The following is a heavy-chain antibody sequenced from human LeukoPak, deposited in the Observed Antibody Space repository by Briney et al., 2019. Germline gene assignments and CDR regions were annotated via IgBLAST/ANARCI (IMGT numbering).Heavy chain of an antibody. CDR3: ARGETTQSANWFDP. V-gene: IGHV4-61*01. CDR1: GGSVSSGSYY. Sequence: PSETLSLTCIVSGGSVSSGSYYWSWIRQPPGKGLEWIGEINHSGSTKYNPSLKSRVTISVDASKNQFTLKLSSVTAADTAVYYCARGETTQSANWFDPWGQGTLVTV. D-gene: IGHD4-11*01. J-gene: IGHJ5*02. CDR2: INHSGST.